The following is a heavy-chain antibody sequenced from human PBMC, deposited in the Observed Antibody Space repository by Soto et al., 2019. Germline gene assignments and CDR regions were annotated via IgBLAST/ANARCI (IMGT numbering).Heavy chain of an antibody. CDR1: GFTVSSNY. CDR2: LYSGGNT. CDR3: SARYDFWSDYTQVALDY. V-gene: IGHV3-66*01. Sequence: GGSLRLSCAASGFTVSSNYMSWVRQAPGKGLEWVSALYSGGNTYYADSVKGRFTISRDNSKNTLYLQMNSLRAEDTAVYYCSARYDFWSDYTQVALDYWGQGTLVTVSS. D-gene: IGHD3-3*01. J-gene: IGHJ4*02.